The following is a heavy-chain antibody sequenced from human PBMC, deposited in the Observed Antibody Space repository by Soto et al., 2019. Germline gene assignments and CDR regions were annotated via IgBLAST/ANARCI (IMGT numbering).Heavy chain of an antibody. V-gene: IGHV1-24*01. Sequence: ASVKVSFKVSGYTLTELSMHWVRQAPGKGLEWMGGFDPEDGETIYAQKFQGRVTMTEDTSTDTAYMELSSLRSEDTAVYYCATAGYCSSTSCSPPVFGYWGQGTLVTVSS. D-gene: IGHD2-2*01. CDR1: GYTLTELS. J-gene: IGHJ4*02. CDR3: ATAGYCSSTSCSPPVFGY. CDR2: FDPEDGET.